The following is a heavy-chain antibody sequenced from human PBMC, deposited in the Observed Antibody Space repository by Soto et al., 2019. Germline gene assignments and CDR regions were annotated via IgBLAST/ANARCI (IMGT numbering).Heavy chain of an antibody. Sequence: PSETLSLTCTVSGGSISSYYWSWIRQPPGKGLEWIGYIYYSGSTNYNPSLKSRVTISVDTSKNQFSLKLSSVTAADTAVYYCARVWVYIGYAALYYFDYWGLGALLTVSS. D-gene: IGHD5-12*01. CDR3: ARVWVYIGYAALYYFDY. CDR1: GGSISSYY. J-gene: IGHJ4*02. CDR2: IYYSGST. V-gene: IGHV4-59*01.